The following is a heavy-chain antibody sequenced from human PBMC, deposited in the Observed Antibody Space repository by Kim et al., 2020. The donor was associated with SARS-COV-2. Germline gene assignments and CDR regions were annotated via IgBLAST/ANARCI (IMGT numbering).Heavy chain of an antibody. V-gene: IGHV1-69*13. Sequence: SVKVSCKASGGTFSSYAISWVRQAPGQGLEWMGGIMPIFGTANYAQKFQGRVTITADESTSTAYMELSSLRSEDTAVYYCARDAPTCTNGVGPLDYWGQGTLVTVSS. CDR3: ARDAPTCTNGVGPLDY. J-gene: IGHJ4*02. D-gene: IGHD2-8*01. CDR1: GGTFSSYA. CDR2: IMPIFGTA.